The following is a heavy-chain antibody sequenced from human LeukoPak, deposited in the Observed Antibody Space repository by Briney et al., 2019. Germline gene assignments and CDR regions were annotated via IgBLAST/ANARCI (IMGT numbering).Heavy chain of an antibody. CDR2: MSADGSYI. CDR3: AKAAVYSTSWTPFDD. D-gene: IGHD6-13*01. V-gene: IGHV3-30*18. CDR1: GFTFSLYG. J-gene: IGHJ4*02. Sequence: GGSLRLSCAASGFTFSLYGMHWVRQTPGEGLQWVALMSADGSYIYYEDSVKGRFTISRDNSKSTLYLQMNSLTPEDTAVYYCAKAAVYSTSWTPFDDWGLGTLVTVSS.